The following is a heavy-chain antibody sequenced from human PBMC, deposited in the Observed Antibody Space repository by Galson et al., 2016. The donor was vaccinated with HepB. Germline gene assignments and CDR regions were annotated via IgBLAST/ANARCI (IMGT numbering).Heavy chain of an antibody. J-gene: IGHJ3*02. V-gene: IGHV3-48*03. CDR1: GFIFTSFE. Sequence: SLRLSCAASGFIFTSFEMSWVRQAPGKGLEWVAYINPGGETKYYADTVKGRFTISRDNDKKSLYLQMNSLRAEATALYYCARDGYFDWLPHDAFDIWCQGTMVTVSS. CDR2: INPGGETK. D-gene: IGHD3-9*01. CDR3: ARDGYFDWLPHDAFDI.